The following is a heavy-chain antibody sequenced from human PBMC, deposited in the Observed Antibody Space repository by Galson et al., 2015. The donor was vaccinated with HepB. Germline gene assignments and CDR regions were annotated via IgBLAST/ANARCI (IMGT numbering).Heavy chain of an antibody. D-gene: IGHD6-19*01. Sequence: SLRLSCAASGFTFSSYAMHWVRQAPGKGLEWVAVISYDGSNKYYADSVKGRFTISRDNSKNTLYLQMNSLRAEDTAVYYCARVRGEYSGWETLIDYWGQGTLVTVSS. J-gene: IGHJ4*02. V-gene: IGHV3-30-3*01. CDR2: ISYDGSNK. CDR1: GFTFSSYA. CDR3: ARVRGEYSGWETLIDY.